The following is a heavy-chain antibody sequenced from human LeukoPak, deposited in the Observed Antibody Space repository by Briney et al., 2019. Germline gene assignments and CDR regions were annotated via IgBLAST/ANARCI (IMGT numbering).Heavy chain of an antibody. Sequence: SGGSLRLSCAASGFTFSSYDMHWVRQATGKGLEWVSAIGTAGDTYYPGSVKGRFTIPRENAKNSLYLQMNSLRAEDTAVYYCARGGQQLVPFDPWGQGTLVTVSS. CDR3: ARGGQQLVPFDP. CDR2: IGTAGDT. D-gene: IGHD6-13*01. J-gene: IGHJ5*02. CDR1: GFTFSSYD. V-gene: IGHV3-13*01.